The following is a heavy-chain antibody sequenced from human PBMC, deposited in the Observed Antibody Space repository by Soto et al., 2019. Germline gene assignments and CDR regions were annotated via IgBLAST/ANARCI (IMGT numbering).Heavy chain of an antibody. CDR3: VFPSRWKYYFDY. CDR1: GFTFRNSA. Sequence: GGSLRLSCAASGFTFRNSAMNWVRQAPGKGLEWVSAISGSGGSTYYTDSEKGRFTISRDNSKNTLYLQMNSLRAEVTAVYYCVFPSRWKYYFDYWGQVALVTVSS. D-gene: IGHD2-2*01. V-gene: IGHV3-23*01. J-gene: IGHJ4*02. CDR2: ISGSGGST.